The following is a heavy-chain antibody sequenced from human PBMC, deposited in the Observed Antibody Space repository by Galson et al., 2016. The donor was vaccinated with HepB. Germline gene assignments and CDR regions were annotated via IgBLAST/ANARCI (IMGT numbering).Heavy chain of an antibody. CDR1: GFTFSSFG. CDR2: IWYDGNNK. Sequence: SLRLSCAASGFTFSSFGMNWVRQAPGKGLEWVAVIWYDGNNKYYADSVKGRFTISRDNSKNTLYLQMNSLRAEDTAVYFCARESYYGSGSYQDYWGQGTLVTLSA. D-gene: IGHD3-10*01. V-gene: IGHV3-33*01. CDR3: ARESYYGSGSYQDY. J-gene: IGHJ4*02.